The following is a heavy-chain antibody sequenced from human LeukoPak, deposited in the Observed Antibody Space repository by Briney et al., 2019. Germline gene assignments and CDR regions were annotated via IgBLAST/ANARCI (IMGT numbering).Heavy chain of an antibody. V-gene: IGHV3-53*01. Sequence: GGSLRLSCAASGFTVSSNYMSWVRQAPGKGLEWVSVIYSGGSTYYADSVKGRFTISRDNSKNTLYLQMNSLRAEDTAVYYCAMDYGDYRGDYWGQGTLVTVSS. CDR3: AMDYGDYRGDY. D-gene: IGHD4-17*01. CDR1: GFTVSSNY. CDR2: IYSGGST. J-gene: IGHJ4*02.